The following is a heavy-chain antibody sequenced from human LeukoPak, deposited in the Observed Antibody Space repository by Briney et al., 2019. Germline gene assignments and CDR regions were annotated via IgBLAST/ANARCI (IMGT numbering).Heavy chain of an antibody. J-gene: IGHJ4*02. V-gene: IGHV4-39*07. CDR2: IYYGGST. CDR3: ARGNWNYVGFDY. Sequence: SETLSLTCTVSGGSISSSSYYWGWVRQPPGKGLEWIGSIYYGGSTYYNPSLKSRVTISVDTSKNQFSLKLSSVTAADTAVYYCARGNWNYVGFDYWGQGTLVTVSS. D-gene: IGHD1-7*01. CDR1: GGSISSSSYY.